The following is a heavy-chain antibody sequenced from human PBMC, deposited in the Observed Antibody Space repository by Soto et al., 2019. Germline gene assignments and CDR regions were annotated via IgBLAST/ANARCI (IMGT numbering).Heavy chain of an antibody. CDR3: ARVDWVNDAFDI. Sequence: GGSLRLSCAASGFTFSSYWMHWVRQAPGKGLVWVSHINSDGSSTSYADSVKGRFTISRDNAKNTLYLQMNSLRAEDTAVYYCARVDWVNDAFDIWGQGTMVTVSS. V-gene: IGHV3-74*01. D-gene: IGHD2-21*01. CDR2: INSDGSST. J-gene: IGHJ3*02. CDR1: GFTFSSYW.